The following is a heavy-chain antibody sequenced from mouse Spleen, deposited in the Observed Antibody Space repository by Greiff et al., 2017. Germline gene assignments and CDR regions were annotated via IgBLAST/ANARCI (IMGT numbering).Heavy chain of an antibody. V-gene: IGHV5-17*01. CDR2: ISSGSSII. Sequence: EVKLMESGGGLVKPGGSLKLSCAASGFTFSDYGMHWVRQAPEKGLEWVAYISSGSSIIYYADTVKGRFTISRDNAKNTLFLQMTSLRSEDTAMYYCANDYGDYAMDYWGQGTSVTVSS. D-gene: IGHD2-4*01. CDR3: ANDYGDYAMDY. J-gene: IGHJ4*01. CDR1: GFTFSDYG.